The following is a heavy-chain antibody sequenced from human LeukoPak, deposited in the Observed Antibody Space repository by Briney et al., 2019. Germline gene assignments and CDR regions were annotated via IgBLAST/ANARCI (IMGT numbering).Heavy chain of an antibody. CDR2: IYYSGST. J-gene: IGHJ4*02. V-gene: IGHV4-59*01. CDR3: ARDLAENYFDY. Sequence: SETLSLTCTVSGGSISSYYWSWIRQSPGKGLEWIGYIYYSGSTNYNPSLKSQVTISVDTSKNQFSLKLSSVTAADTAVYYCARDLAENYFDYWGQGTLVTVSS. D-gene: IGHD3-16*01. CDR1: GGSISSYY.